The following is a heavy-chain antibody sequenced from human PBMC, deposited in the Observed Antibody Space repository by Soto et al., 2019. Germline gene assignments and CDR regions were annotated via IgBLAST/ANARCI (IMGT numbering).Heavy chain of an antibody. CDR2: LGGGGDT. CDR1: GFTFGTYT. J-gene: IGHJ4*02. CDR3: TKAPPPDGIWTFDF. V-gene: IGHV3-23*01. D-gene: IGHD3-9*01. Sequence: GGSLRLSCAASGFTFGTYTMNWVRQAPGKGLEWVSALGGGGDTHYAESVKGRFTISRDYSKNILLLQMNSLRDEDSAIYYGTKAPPPDGIWTFDFGGEGTLVTVP.